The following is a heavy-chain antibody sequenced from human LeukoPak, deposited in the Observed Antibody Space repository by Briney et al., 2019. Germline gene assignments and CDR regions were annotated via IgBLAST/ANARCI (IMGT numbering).Heavy chain of an antibody. Sequence: SETLSLTCAVSGGSFSDYYWSWIRQPPGKGLEWIGEINHSGSTNYNPSLKSRVTISVDTSKNQFSLKLSSVTAADTAVYYCARGRKDYYGSGSYYSSDYWGQGTLVTVSS. CDR2: INHSGST. J-gene: IGHJ4*02. D-gene: IGHD3-10*01. CDR3: ARGRKDYYGSGSYYSSDY. CDR1: GGSFSDYY. V-gene: IGHV4-34*01.